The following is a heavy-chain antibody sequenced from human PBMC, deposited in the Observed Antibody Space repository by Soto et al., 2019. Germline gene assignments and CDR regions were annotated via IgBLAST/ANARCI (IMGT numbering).Heavy chain of an antibody. CDR3: AIDNRGAN. CDR2: INSGGSNI. D-gene: IGHD3-10*01. V-gene: IGHV3-11*01. J-gene: IGHJ4*02. Sequence: QVQLVESGGGLVKPGGSLRLSCTASGFTFTDHYMTWIRQAPGKGLEWVSYINSGGSNIYYADPGRGRVTLSRDNAKKAVYLQMSSLRAEDTAIYYCAIDNRGANWGQGTLVIVPS. CDR1: GFTFTDHY.